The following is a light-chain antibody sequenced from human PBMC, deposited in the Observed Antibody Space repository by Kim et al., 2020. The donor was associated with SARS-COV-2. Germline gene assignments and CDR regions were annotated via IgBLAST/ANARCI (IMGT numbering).Light chain of an antibody. Sequence: QAVVTQEPSLTVSPGGTVTLTCGSSTGAVTSGHYPYWFQQKPGQAPRTLIYDTKNKHSWTPARFSGSLLGGKAALTLSGAQPEDEAEYYCFLCYNAPLLFWVFGGGTQLTVL. CDR2: DTK. V-gene: IGLV7-46*01. CDR1: TGAVTSGHY. J-gene: IGLJ3*02. CDR3: FLCYNAPLLFWV.